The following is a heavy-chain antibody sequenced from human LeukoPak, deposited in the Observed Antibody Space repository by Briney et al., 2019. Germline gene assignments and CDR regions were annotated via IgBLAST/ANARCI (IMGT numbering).Heavy chain of an antibody. CDR2: IWYDGSNK. Sequence: GGSLRLSCAASGFTFSSYGMHWVRQAPGEGLEWVAVIWYDGSNKYYADSVKGRFTISRDNSKNTLYLQMNSLRAEDTAVYYCARDNTSGSYRYWGQGTLVTVSS. J-gene: IGHJ4*02. CDR1: GFTFSSYG. D-gene: IGHD1-26*01. V-gene: IGHV3-33*01. CDR3: ARDNTSGSYRY.